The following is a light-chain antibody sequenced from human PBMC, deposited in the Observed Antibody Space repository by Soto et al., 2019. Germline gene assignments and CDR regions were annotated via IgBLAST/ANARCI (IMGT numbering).Light chain of an antibody. J-gene: IGKJ4*01. Sequence: PGERASLSCMGGQSVSSNYLAWYQQKPGQTPKVLIYRASTRATGIPDRFSGTGYGTDFTLTISSLEPGDFAVYYCQQRSNWPLLTFGGGTKVDIK. CDR2: RAS. CDR1: QSVSSNY. CDR3: QQRSNWPLLT. V-gene: IGKV3D-20*02.